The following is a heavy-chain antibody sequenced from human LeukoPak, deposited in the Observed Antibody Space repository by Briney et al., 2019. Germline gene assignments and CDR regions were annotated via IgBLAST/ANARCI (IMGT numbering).Heavy chain of an antibody. CDR2: MYYRGST. Sequence: SSETLSLTCTVSGGSISSSSHYWGWIRQPPGKGLEWIGSMYYRGSTYHNPSLKSRVTISVDTSKNQFSLQLNSVTPEDTAVYYCARDKVGFDYWGQGTLVTVSS. CDR1: GGSISSSSHY. CDR3: ARDKVGFDY. J-gene: IGHJ4*02. V-gene: IGHV4-39*07. D-gene: IGHD3-3*01.